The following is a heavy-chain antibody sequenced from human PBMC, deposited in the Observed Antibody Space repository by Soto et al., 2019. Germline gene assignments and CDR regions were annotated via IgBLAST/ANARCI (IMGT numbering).Heavy chain of an antibody. Sequence: SATLSLPCTVSYGSISVSNVFWGWVRQPPGKGLEWIGNIDYSGTAYFNPSLGTRVTFPVDTSKNQFSLTLYSVTAADTAVYYCARTTGRHLDFWGQGILVTVSS. V-gene: IGHV4-39*01. D-gene: IGHD4-4*01. CDR3: ARTTGRHLDF. J-gene: IGHJ4*02. CDR1: YGSISVSNVF. CDR2: IDYSGTA.